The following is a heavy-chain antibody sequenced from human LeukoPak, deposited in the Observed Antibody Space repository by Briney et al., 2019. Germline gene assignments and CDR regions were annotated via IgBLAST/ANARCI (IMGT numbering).Heavy chain of an antibody. V-gene: IGHV3-11*04. D-gene: IGHD3-3*01. J-gene: IGHJ5*02. CDR1: GFTFSNYA. Sequence: GGSLRLSCAASGFTFSNYAMSWVRQAPGKGLEWVSYIRSTGSSTAYADSVKGRFAISRDNAKNSLYLQMNGLRVEDTAIYYCARVYYASWSGQPLSQHWLDPWGQGTLVTVSS. CDR2: IRSTGSST. CDR3: ARVYYASWSGQPLSQHWLDP.